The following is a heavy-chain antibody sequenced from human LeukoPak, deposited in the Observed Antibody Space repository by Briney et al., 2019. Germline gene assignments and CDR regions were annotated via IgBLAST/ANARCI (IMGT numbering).Heavy chain of an antibody. V-gene: IGHV4-61*02. D-gene: IGHD6-19*01. Sequence: PSQTLSLTSTVSGGSISSGSYYWSWIRQPAGKGLEWIGRIYTSGSTNYNPSLKSRVTISVDTSKNQFSLKLSSVTAADTAVYYCARVSGYSSGATFDYWGQGTLVTVSS. CDR3: ARVSGYSSGATFDY. J-gene: IGHJ4*02. CDR2: IYTSGST. CDR1: GGSISSGSYY.